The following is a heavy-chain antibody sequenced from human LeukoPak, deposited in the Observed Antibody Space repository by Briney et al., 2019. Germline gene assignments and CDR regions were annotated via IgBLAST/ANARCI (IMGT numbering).Heavy chain of an antibody. CDR1: GYTLTGYY. J-gene: IGHJ5*02. CDR2: IIPILGIA. D-gene: IGHD5-12*01. Sequence: ASVKVSCKASGYTLTGYYMHWVRQAPGQGLEWMGRIIPILGIANYAQKFQGRVTITADKSTSTAYMELSSLRSEDTAVYYCARAHYSGYAPMGFDPWGQGTLVTVSS. V-gene: IGHV1-69*02. CDR3: ARAHYSGYAPMGFDP.